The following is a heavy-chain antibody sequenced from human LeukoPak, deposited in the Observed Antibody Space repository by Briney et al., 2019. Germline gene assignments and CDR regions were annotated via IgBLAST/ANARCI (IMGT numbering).Heavy chain of an antibody. V-gene: IGHV7-4-1*02. J-gene: IGHJ4*02. CDR2: INTNTGNP. D-gene: IGHD5-18*01. CDR1: GYTFTSYA. CDR3: ARNPTGGGGYSYGYIWSPFDY. Sequence: ASVKVSCKASGYTFTSYAMNWVRQAPGQGLEWMGWINTNTGNPTYAQGFTGRFVFSLDTSVSTAYLQISSRKAEDTAVYYCARNPTGGGGYSYGYIWSPFDYWGQGTLVTVSS.